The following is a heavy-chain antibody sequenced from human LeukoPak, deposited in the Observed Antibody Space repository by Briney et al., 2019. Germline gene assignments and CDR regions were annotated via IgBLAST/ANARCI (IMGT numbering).Heavy chain of an antibody. Sequence: GGSLRLSCAASGFTFNTYAMTWVRQAPGKGLEWVSGLSGSGGNTHYADSVKGRFTISRDNSKNTLYLQMNSLRVEDTALYYCAKEKGYSSTWLENWGPGTLVTVSS. CDR1: GFTFNTYA. CDR3: AKEKGYSSTWLEN. D-gene: IGHD6-13*01. V-gene: IGHV3-23*01. CDR2: LSGSGGNT. J-gene: IGHJ4*02.